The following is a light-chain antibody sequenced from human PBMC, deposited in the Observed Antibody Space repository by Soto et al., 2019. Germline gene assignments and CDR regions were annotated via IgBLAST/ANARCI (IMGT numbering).Light chain of an antibody. V-gene: IGKV3-11*01. CDR1: QSVSEY. CDR2: DAS. J-gene: IGKJ1*01. Sequence: ETVLTQSPDTLSLSPGERATLSCRASQSVSEYLAWYQQKPGQAPRLLIYDASNRATGILARFSGSGSGTDFTLTISSLEPEDFAVYYCQHRVTWPTTFGQGTKVEIK. CDR3: QHRVTWPTT.